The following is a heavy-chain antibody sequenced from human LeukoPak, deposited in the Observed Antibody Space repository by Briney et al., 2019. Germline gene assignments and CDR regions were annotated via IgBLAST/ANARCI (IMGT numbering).Heavy chain of an antibody. Sequence: PSETLSLTCTVSGGSISSSSYYWGWIRQPPGKGLEWIGSIYYSGNTYYSPSLKSRVTISVDTSENQFSLKLSSVTAADTAVYYCARQSKGIIVITDFQHWGQGTLVTVSS. CDR3: ARQSKGIIVITDFQH. J-gene: IGHJ1*01. CDR1: GGSISSSSYY. CDR2: IYYSGNT. D-gene: IGHD3-22*01. V-gene: IGHV4-39*01.